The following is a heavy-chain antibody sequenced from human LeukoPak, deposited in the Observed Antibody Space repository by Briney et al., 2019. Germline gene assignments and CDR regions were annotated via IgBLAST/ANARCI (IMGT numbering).Heavy chain of an antibody. CDR2: IDTDGKTT. Sequence: GGSLRLSCAASGFTFNTYVMHWVRQAPGKGLVWVARIDTDGKTTTCADSVKGRFTISRDNAKNMLYVQMNSLRAEDTAVYYCVRDKDGYNFWGQGTLVSVSS. CDR1: GFTFNTYV. J-gene: IGHJ4*02. V-gene: IGHV3-74*01. D-gene: IGHD5-24*01. CDR3: VRDKDGYNF.